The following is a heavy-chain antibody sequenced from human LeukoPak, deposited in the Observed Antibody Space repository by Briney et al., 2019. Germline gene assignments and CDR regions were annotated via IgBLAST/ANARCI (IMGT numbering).Heavy chain of an antibody. CDR1: GGTFSSYA. Sequence: SVKVSCKASGGTFSSYAISWVRQAPGQGLEWMGGIIPIFGTANYAQKFQGRVTITADVSTSTAYMELSSLRSEDTAVYYCARDPPVGVVPAAQDYWGQGTLVTVSS. CDR2: IIPIFGTA. CDR3: ARDPPVGVVPAAQDY. D-gene: IGHD2-2*01. V-gene: IGHV1-69*13. J-gene: IGHJ4*02.